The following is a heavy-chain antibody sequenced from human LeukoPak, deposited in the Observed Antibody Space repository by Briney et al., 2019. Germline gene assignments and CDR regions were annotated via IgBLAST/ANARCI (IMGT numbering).Heavy chain of an antibody. V-gene: IGHV3-21*01. Sequence: GGSLRLSCAASGFTFSTYSMNWVRQAPGKGLEWVSSISSSSTYIYFADSVKGRFTTSRDNAKNSLYLQMNSLRAEDTAVYYCARAGEGWPYFDPWGQGTLVTVSS. CDR2: ISSSSTYI. CDR3: ARAGEGWPYFDP. J-gene: IGHJ5*02. D-gene: IGHD2-15*01. CDR1: GFTFSTYS.